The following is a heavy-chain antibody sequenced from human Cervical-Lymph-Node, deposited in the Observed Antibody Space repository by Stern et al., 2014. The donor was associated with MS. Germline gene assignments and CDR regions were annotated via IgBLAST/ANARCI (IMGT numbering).Heavy chain of an antibody. Sequence: QLVQSGPEVKKPGTSVKVSCKASGFTFTSSAVQWVRQARGQHLECIGWIVVGSGNTNYAQKFQERVTITRDMSTSTAYMELSSLRSEDTAVYYCAAEPMYYSDSVGAFDIWGQGTMVTVSS. CDR3: AAEPMYYSDSVGAFDI. D-gene: IGHD3-22*01. CDR2: IVVGSGNT. V-gene: IGHV1-58*01. J-gene: IGHJ3*02. CDR1: GFTFTSSA.